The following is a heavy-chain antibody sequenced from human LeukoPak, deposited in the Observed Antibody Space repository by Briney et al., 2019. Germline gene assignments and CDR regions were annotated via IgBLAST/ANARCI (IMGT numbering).Heavy chain of an antibody. CDR3: ARDGTQRYYDFWSGYSGYYYGMDV. D-gene: IGHD3-3*01. CDR2: ISSSGSTI. J-gene: IGHJ6*02. CDR1: GFTFSDYY. V-gene: IGHV3-11*01. Sequence: GGSLRLSYAASGFTFSDYYMSWIRQAPGEGLEWVSYISSSGSTIYYADSVKGRFTISRDNAKNSLYLQMNSLRAEDTAVYYCARDGTQRYYDFWSGYSGYYYGMDVWGQGTTVTVSS.